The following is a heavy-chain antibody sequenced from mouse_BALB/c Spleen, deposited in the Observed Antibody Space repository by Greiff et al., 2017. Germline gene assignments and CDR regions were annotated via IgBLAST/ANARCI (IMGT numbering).Heavy chain of an antibody. CDR2: ISYSGST. D-gene: IGHD1-1*01. CDR1: GYSITSDYA. V-gene: IGHV3-2*02. Sequence: EVKLMESGPGLVKPSQSLSLTCTVTGYSITSDYAWNWIRPFPGNKLEWMGYISYSGSTSYNPSLKSRISITRDTSKNQFFLQLNSVTTEDTATYYCARRYYGSSSLYYFDYWGQGTTLTVSS. J-gene: IGHJ2*01. CDR3: ARRYYGSSSLYYFDY.